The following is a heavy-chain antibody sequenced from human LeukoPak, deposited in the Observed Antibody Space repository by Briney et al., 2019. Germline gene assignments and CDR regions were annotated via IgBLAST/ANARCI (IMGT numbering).Heavy chain of an antibody. D-gene: IGHD1-26*01. V-gene: IGHV3-30-3*01. J-gene: IGHJ4*03. CDR2: ISYDGSNK. Sequence: GGSLRLSCAASGLTFSSYAMHWVRQAPGKGLEWVAVISYDGSNKYYADSVKGRFTISRDNSKNTLYLQMNSLRAEDTAVYYCARDVGDYWGQGTTVTVSS. CDR1: GLTFSSYA. CDR3: ARDVGDY.